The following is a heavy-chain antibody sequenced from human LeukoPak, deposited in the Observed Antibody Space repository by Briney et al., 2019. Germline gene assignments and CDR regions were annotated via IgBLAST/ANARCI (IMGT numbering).Heavy chain of an antibody. CDR2: IYYTGNT. D-gene: IGHD6-6*01. J-gene: IGHJ4*02. Sequence: PSETLSLTCTVSGDSITKSGHYWGWIRQPPGKGLQWIGSIYYTGNTYYNPSPKSRVTISVDTSKNQFSLKLSSVTAADTAVYYCASRIAARPFDYWGQGTLVTVSS. V-gene: IGHV4-39*07. CDR1: GDSITKSGHY. CDR3: ASRIAARPFDY.